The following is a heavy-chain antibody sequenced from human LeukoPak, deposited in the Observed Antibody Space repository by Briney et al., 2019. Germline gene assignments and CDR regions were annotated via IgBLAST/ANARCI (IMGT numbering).Heavy chain of an antibody. J-gene: IGHJ4*02. CDR2: ISGSGGTT. CDR3: AKDNYDSSGFLGY. Sequence: GGSLRLSCAASGFTFSSYAMSWVRQAPGKGLEWVSTISGSGGTTYYADSVKGRFTISRDNSKNTLYLQMNSLRAEDTAVYYCAKDNYDSSGFLGYWGQGTLVTVSS. V-gene: IGHV3-23*01. CDR1: GFTFSSYA. D-gene: IGHD3-22*01.